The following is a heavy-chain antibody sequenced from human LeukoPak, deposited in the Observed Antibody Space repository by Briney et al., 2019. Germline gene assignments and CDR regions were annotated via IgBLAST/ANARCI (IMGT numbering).Heavy chain of an antibody. V-gene: IGHV1-8*03. CDR1: GYTFTSYD. Sequence: ASVKVSCKASGYTFTSYDINWVRQATGQGREWMGWMNPNSGNTGYAQKFQGRVTITRNTSISTAYMELSSLRSEDTAVYYCARGWREADYDFWSGYDHWGQGTLVPVSS. CDR3: ARGWREADYDFWSGYDH. CDR2: MNPNSGNT. J-gene: IGHJ4*02. D-gene: IGHD3-3*01.